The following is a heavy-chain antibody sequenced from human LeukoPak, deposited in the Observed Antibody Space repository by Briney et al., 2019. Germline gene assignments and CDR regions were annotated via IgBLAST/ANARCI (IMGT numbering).Heavy chain of an antibody. V-gene: IGHV3-23*01. CDR1: GFTFSTYA. D-gene: IGHD3-10*01. CDR2: ISGSGGST. Sequence: GGSLRLSCAASGFTFSTYAMGWVRQAPGKGLEWVSAISGSGGSTYYADSVKGRFTISRDNSKNTLYLQMNSLRAEDTAVYYCAKEVLLWFGESYFDYWGQGTLVTVSS. J-gene: IGHJ4*02. CDR3: AKEVLLWFGESYFDY.